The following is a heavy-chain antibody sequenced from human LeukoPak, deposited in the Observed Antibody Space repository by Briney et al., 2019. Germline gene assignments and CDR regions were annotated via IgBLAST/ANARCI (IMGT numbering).Heavy chain of an antibody. CDR1: GGTFSSYA. CDR3: ARDRFYYFDY. V-gene: IGHV1-69*05. J-gene: IGHJ4*02. CDR2: IIPIFGTA. Sequence: SVKVSCKASGGTFSSYAISWVRQAPGQGLEWMGRIIPIFGTANYAQKFQGRVTITTDESTSTAYMELSSLRSEDAAVYYCARDRFYYFDYWGQGTLVTVSS. D-gene: IGHD3-3*01.